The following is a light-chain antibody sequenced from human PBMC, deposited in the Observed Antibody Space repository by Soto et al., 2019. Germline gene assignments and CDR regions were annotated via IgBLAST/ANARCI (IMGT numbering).Light chain of an antibody. V-gene: IGKV3-11*01. CDR3: QQRSNGPLT. Sequence: EIVLTHSPATLSLSPGEIATLACRISQSVSSYLAWYQHKPGQAPRLLIYDASNRATGIPARFSGSGSGTDFTLTISSLEPEDFGVYYCQQRSNGPLTFGGGTKVDIK. CDR2: DAS. CDR1: QSVSSY. J-gene: IGKJ4*01.